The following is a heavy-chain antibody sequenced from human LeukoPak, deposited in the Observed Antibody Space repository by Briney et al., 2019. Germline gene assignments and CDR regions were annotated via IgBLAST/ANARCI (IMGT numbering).Heavy chain of an antibody. CDR3: AKVLTRIAAAATDY. V-gene: IGHV3-30*02. CDR2: IRYDGSNK. CDR1: GFTLSSYG. D-gene: IGHD6-13*01. Sequence: PGGSLRLSCAASGFTLSSYGMHWVRHAPGKGLEWVAFIRYDGSNKYYADSVKGRFTISRDNSKNTLYLQMNSLRAEDTAVYYCAKVLTRIAAAATDYWGRGTLVTVSS. J-gene: IGHJ4*02.